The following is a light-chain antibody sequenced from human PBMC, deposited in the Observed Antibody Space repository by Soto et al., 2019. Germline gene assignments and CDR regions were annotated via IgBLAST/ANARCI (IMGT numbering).Light chain of an antibody. J-gene: IGKJ5*01. CDR2: ATS. Sequence: IVFTKSPATLSFSPAERATLSCRASQSVSGSHLAWYQQKPGQPPRLLIYATSRRATGVPDRFSGSGSGTDFTLTISRLEAEDFAVYFCQQFGSSHITFGQGTRLEIK. CDR3: QQFGSSHIT. V-gene: IGKV3-20*01. CDR1: QSVSGSH.